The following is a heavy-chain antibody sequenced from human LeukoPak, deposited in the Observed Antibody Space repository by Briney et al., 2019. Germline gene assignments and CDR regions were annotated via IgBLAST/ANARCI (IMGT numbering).Heavy chain of an antibody. Sequence: PSETLSLTCAVYGGSFSGYYWSWIRQPPGKGLEWIGEINHSGSTNYNPSLKSRVTISVDTSKNQFSLKLSSVTAADTAVYYCARGTHYGDLDYWGQGILVTVSS. D-gene: IGHD4-17*01. CDR2: INHSGST. J-gene: IGHJ4*02. CDR1: GGSFSGYY. CDR3: ARGTHYGDLDY. V-gene: IGHV4-34*01.